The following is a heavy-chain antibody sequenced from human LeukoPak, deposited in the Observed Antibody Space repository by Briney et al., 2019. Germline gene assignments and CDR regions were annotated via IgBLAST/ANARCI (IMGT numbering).Heavy chain of an antibody. V-gene: IGHV4-31*03. J-gene: IGHJ4*02. Sequence: SETLSLTCTVSGGSISSGGYYWSWIRQHPGKGLEWIGYLYYSVSTYYNPSLKSRVTISVDTSKNQFSLKLSSVTAADTAVYYCASSELGYCSDGSCFAFDYWGQGTLVTVPS. CDR3: ASSELGYCSDGSCFAFDY. CDR1: GGSISSGGYY. CDR2: LYYSVST. D-gene: IGHD2-15*01.